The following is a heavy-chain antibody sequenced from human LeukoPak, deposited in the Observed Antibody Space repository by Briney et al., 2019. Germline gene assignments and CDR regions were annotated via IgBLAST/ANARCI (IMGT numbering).Heavy chain of an antibody. Sequence: SETLSLTCSVSGDPINSYYWNWIRQSPGKGLEWMGYIHYSGSTKYNPSLKSRVTISVDTSKHQFTLKVTSVTAADTAVYYCANIRYNSGLDYWGQGTLVTVSS. V-gene: IGHV4-59*01. CDR3: ANIRYNSGLDY. J-gene: IGHJ4*02. D-gene: IGHD5-18*01. CDR1: GDPINSYY. CDR2: IHYSGST.